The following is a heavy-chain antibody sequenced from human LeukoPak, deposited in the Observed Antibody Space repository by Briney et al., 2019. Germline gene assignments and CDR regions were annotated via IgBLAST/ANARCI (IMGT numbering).Heavy chain of an antibody. D-gene: IGHD6-19*01. CDR2: IHNSGST. Sequence: SETLSLTCTVSGDSISTYYWSWIRQSAGKGLEWIGRIHNSGSTNYNPSLRSRVTMSVDTSNTQFSLKVSSVTAADTGMYYCARAPEFSSGWLLDFWGQGSLVTVSS. CDR3: ARAPEFSSGWLLDF. CDR1: GDSISTYY. J-gene: IGHJ4*02. V-gene: IGHV4-4*07.